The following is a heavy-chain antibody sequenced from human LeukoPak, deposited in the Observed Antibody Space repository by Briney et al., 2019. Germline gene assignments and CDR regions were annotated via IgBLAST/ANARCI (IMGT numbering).Heavy chain of an antibody. CDR3: ASRRGGIVGDY. CDR2: IWYDGSNK. J-gene: IGHJ4*02. Sequence: GGSLRLSCAASGFTFSSCGMHWVRQAPGKGLEWVALIWYDGSNKYYADSVKGRFTISRDNSKNTVYLQMNSLRAEDTAVYYCASRRGGIVGDYWGQGTLVTVSS. D-gene: IGHD2-15*01. CDR1: GFTFSSCG. V-gene: IGHV3-33*01.